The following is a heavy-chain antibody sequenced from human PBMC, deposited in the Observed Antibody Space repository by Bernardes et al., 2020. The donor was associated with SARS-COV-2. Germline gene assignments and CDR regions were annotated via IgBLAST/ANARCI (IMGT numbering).Heavy chain of an antibody. CDR2: VYTSGYT. V-gene: IGHV4-61*09. CDR1: GDSFSSGDYY. D-gene: IGHD5-12*01. CDR3: ARGRGTGYSFGSAHLDH. Sequence: SETLSLTCAVSGDSFSSGDYYWSWLRQPAGKGLEWIGHVYTSGYTNYNPSLKGRVAISVDMSKTQFSLKLSYVTAADTAVYYCARGRGTGYSFGSAHLDHWGQGTLVTVSS. J-gene: IGHJ4*02.